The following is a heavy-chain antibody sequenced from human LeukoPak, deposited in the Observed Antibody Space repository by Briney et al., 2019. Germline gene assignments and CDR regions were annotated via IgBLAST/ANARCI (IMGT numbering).Heavy chain of an antibody. CDR2: IWYDGSNK. V-gene: IGHV3-33*08. Sequence: GGSLRLSCAASGFTFSSYAMSWVRQAPGKGLEWVALIWYDGSNKYYTDSVKGRLTISRDNSKNTLYLQMNSLRAEDTAIYYCAREGPRGNSQFDYRGQGTLVTVSS. D-gene: IGHD2/OR15-2a*01. CDR3: AREGPRGNSQFDY. J-gene: IGHJ4*02. CDR1: GFTFSSYA.